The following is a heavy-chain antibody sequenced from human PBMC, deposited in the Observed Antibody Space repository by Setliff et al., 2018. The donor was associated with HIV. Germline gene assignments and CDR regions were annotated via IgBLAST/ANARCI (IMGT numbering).Heavy chain of an antibody. CDR2: IYPSGNIYPNGGT. D-gene: IGHD4-17*01. Sequence: PSETLSLTCTVSGGSISSGSYYWSWIRQPAGKGLEWIGNIYPSGNIYPNGGTNYNPSLKGRVTISLDTSKNQFSLKLNSVTAADTAIYYCARGGPTVAYGVDVWGQGTTVTVSS. J-gene: IGHJ6*02. V-gene: IGHV4-61*09. CDR1: GGSISSGSYY. CDR3: ARGGPTVAYGVDV.